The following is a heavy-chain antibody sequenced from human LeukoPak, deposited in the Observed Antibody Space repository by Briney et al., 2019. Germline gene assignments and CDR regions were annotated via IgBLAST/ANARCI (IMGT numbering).Heavy chain of an antibody. CDR2: IYYIGST. V-gene: IGHV4-39*01. Sequence: SETLSLTCTVSGDSISSSSYYWGWIRQPPGKGLEWIGIIYYIGSTYYNPSLKSRVTISIDTSKNQFSLKLNSVTAADTAVYYCAEHVGATSPWGYWGQGTLVTVSS. J-gene: IGHJ4*02. CDR3: AEHVGATSPWGY. D-gene: IGHD1-26*01. CDR1: GDSISSSSYY.